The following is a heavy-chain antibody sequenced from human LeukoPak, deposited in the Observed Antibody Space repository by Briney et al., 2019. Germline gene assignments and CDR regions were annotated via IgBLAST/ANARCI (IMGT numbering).Heavy chain of an antibody. CDR3: ASDPGQLVGSDYFDY. D-gene: IGHD6-6*01. Sequence: GGSLRLSCAASGFTFSGSAMHWVRQASGKGLEWVGRIRSKANSYATAYAASVKGRFTISRDDSKNTAYLQMNSLKTEDTAVYYCASDPGQLVGSDYFDYWGQGTLVTVSS. J-gene: IGHJ4*02. V-gene: IGHV3-73*01. CDR2: IRSKANSYAT. CDR1: GFTFSGSA.